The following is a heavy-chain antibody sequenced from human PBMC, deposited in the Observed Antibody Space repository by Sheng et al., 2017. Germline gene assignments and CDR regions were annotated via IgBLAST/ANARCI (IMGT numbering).Heavy chain of an antibody. CDR2: VIPVFVTA. Sequence: QVQLVQSGAEVKKPGSSVKVSCKASGGTFSTYPFAWVRQVPGQGLEWMGGVIPVFVTAHYAQKFQGRVTITADESTSTVYMELSSLRTDDTAVYFCARSLSEYYYDNSGYHLGYWGHGTMVTVSS. J-gene: IGHJ4*01. V-gene: IGHV1-69*13. D-gene: IGHD3-22*01. CDR3: ARSLSEYYYDNSGYHLGY. CDR1: GGTFSTYP.